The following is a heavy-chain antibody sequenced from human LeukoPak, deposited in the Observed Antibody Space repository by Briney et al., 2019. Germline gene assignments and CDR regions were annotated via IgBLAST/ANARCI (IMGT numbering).Heavy chain of an antibody. CDR1: GYTFTSYY. J-gene: IGHJ5*02. V-gene: IGHV1-46*01. Sequence: GASVKVSCKASGYTFTSYYMHWVRQAPGQGLEWMGIINPSGGSTSYAQKFQGRVTMTTDTSTSTAYMELRSLRSDDTAVYYCARGGDYGDPGCWFDPWGQGTLVTVSS. CDR2: INPSGGST. CDR3: ARGGDYGDPGCWFDP. D-gene: IGHD4-17*01.